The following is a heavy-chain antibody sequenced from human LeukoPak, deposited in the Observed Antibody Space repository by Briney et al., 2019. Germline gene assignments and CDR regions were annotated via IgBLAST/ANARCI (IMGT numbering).Heavy chain of an antibody. D-gene: IGHD6-13*01. Sequence: PGGSLRLSCAASGFTFSSYAMHWVRQAPGKGLEYVSAISSNGGSTYYANSVKGRFTISRDNSKNTLYLQMGSLRAEDMAVYYCASSPSKSGLAAEGGFDLWGRGTLVTVSS. V-gene: IGHV3-64*01. CDR3: ASSPSKSGLAAEGGFDL. CDR1: GFTFSSYA. CDR2: ISSNGGST. J-gene: IGHJ2*01.